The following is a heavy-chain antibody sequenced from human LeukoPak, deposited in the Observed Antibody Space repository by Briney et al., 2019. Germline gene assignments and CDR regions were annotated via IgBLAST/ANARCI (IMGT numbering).Heavy chain of an antibody. CDR2: IRSKAYGGTT. CDR3: NRPGELAYYYDNSGYTFDY. D-gene: IGHD3-22*01. Sequence: GGSLRLSCTASGFTFGDYAMSWVRQAPGKGLEWVGFIRSKAYGGTTEYAASVKGRFSISRDDSKTIAYLQMDSLKTEDTAIYYCNRPGELAYYYDNSGYTFDYWGQGNLVTVSS. CDR1: GFTFGDYA. V-gene: IGHV3-49*04. J-gene: IGHJ4*02.